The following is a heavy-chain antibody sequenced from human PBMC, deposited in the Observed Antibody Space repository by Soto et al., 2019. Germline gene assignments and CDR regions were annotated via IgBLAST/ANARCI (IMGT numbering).Heavy chain of an antibody. V-gene: IGHV2-5*01. Sequence: SGPTLVNPTQTLTLTCTFSGFSLITSGVGGGWIRQPPGKALEWLALIYWNDDKRYGPSLKSRLTITKDTSKNQVVLTMTNMDPVDTATCYCAHRPSGWYLFDYWGQGTLVTVSS. CDR2: IYWNDDK. J-gene: IGHJ4*02. CDR1: GFSLITSGVG. D-gene: IGHD6-19*01. CDR3: AHRPSGWYLFDY.